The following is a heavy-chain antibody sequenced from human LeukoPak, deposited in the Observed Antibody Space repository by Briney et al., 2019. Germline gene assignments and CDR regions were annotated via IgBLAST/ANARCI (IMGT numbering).Heavy chain of an antibody. CDR2: INHGGST. J-gene: IGHJ5*02. CDR1: GGSFSGYY. Sequence: SETLSLTCAVYGGSFSGYYWSWIRQPPGKGLEWIGEINHGGSTNYNPSLKSRVTISVDTSKNQFSLKLSSVTAADTAVYYCARARTLQYYYGSGSYSGWFDHWGQGTLVTVAS. CDR3: ARARTLQYYYGSGSYSGWFDH. V-gene: IGHV4-34*01. D-gene: IGHD3-10*01.